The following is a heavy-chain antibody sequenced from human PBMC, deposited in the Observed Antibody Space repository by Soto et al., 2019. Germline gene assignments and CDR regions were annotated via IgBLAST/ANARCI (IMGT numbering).Heavy chain of an antibody. CDR3: ACWGDTSRTTWWGPLDF. CDR2: ISTRGDGT. J-gene: IGHJ4*02. Sequence: DVQLLESGGGWVQPGGSLRLTCTASGFTFSSRVMNWVRQAPGKGLEWVSGISTRGDGTYYADYVKGCFSISRDNSKDTLHLQMNSLRAEDAATYYCACWGDTSRTTWWGPLDFCGPGALVTVSS. D-gene: IGHD1-7*01. V-gene: IGHV3-23*01. CDR1: GFTFSSRV.